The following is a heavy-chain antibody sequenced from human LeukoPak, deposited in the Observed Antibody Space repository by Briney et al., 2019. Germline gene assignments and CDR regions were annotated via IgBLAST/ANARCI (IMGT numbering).Heavy chain of an antibody. V-gene: IGHV4-30-2*01. J-gene: IGHJ5*02. CDR2: IYHSGST. D-gene: IGHD2-2*01. CDR1: GGSTSSGGYS. CDR3: ARESRTLKNWFDP. Sequence: PSETLSLTCAVSGGSTSSGGYSWSWIRQPPGKGLEWIGYIYHSGSTYYNPSLKSRVTISVDRSKNQFSLKLSSVTAADTAVYYCARESRTLKNWFDPWGQRTLVTVSS.